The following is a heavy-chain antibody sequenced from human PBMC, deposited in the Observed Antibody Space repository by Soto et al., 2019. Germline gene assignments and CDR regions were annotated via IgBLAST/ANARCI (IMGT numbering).Heavy chain of an antibody. D-gene: IGHD3-22*01. CDR1: GFTFSSYG. CDR3: AKEGEPTYYYDSSGYFLDY. CDR2: ISYDGSNK. Sequence: LRLSCAASGFTFSSYGMHWVRQAPGKGLEWVAVISYDGSNKYYADSVKGRFTISRDNSKNTLYLQMNSLRAEDTAVYYCAKEGEPTYYYDSSGYFLDYWGQGTLVTVSS. V-gene: IGHV3-30*18. J-gene: IGHJ4*02.